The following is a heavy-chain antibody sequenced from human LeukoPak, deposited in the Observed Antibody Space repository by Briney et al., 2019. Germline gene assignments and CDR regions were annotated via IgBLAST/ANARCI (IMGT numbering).Heavy chain of an antibody. CDR3: ARTPAATWTNHFDY. CDR2: MYYSGST. D-gene: IGHD6-25*01. J-gene: IGHJ4*02. CDR1: GGSISTYY. V-gene: IGHV4-59*01. Sequence: SETLSLTCTVSGGSISTYYWNWIRQSPGKGLEWIGYMYYSGSTNYNPSLKSRVTISVDTSKNESSLKLSSVTAADTAVYYCARTPAATWTNHFDYWGQGTLVTVSS.